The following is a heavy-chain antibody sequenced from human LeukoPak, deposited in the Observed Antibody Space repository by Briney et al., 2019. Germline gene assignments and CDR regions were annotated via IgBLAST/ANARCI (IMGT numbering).Heavy chain of an antibody. CDR1: GYTFTSYW. CDR3: ARSAYFDY. V-gene: IGHV5-51*01. Sequence: GESLKISGKGSGYTFTSYWIGWVRQMPGKGLDWMEIIYPGDSDTRYSPSFQGQVTISADKSISTAYLQWSSLKASDTAMYYCARSAYFDYWGQGTLVTVSS. J-gene: IGHJ4*02. CDR2: IYPGDSDT.